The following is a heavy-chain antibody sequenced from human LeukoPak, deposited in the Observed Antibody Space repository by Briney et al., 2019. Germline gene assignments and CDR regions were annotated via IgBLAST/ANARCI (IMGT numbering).Heavy chain of an antibody. CDR1: GFTFSSFW. J-gene: IGHJ4*02. V-gene: IGHV3-74*01. Sequence: GGSLRLSCAASGFTFSSFWMHWVRQAPGKGLVWVSRINSDGSTTNYADSVKGRFAISRDNAKNTLYLQMNSLRAEDTAVYYCARKGDGLDYWGQGTLVTVSS. CDR3: ARKGDGLDY. CDR2: INSDGSTT. D-gene: IGHD3-9*01.